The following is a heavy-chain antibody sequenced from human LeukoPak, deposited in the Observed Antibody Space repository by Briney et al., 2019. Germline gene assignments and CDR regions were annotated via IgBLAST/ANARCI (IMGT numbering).Heavy chain of an antibody. J-gene: IGHJ4*02. CDR2: ISAYNGNT. V-gene: IGHV1-18*01. CDR3: AREGYSYDI. CDR1: GYTFTKYA. D-gene: IGHD5-18*01. Sequence: ASMKVSCKASGYTFTKYAVNWVRQAPGQGLEWMGWISAYNGNTNYAQKLQGRVTMTTDTSTSTAYMELRSLRSDDTAVYYCAREGYSYDIWGQGTLVTVSS.